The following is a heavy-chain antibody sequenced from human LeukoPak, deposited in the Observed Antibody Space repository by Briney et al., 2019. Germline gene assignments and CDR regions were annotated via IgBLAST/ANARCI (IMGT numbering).Heavy chain of an antibody. CDR2: ITSSSSTI. CDR1: GFTFSIYT. D-gene: IGHD1-26*01. V-gene: IGHV3-48*01. CDR3: ARLEWELDAFDI. Sequence: PGGSLRLSCAASGFTFSIYTMNWVRQAPGKGLGWVSYITSSSSTIYYADSVKGRFTISRDNAKNSLYLQMNSLRAEDTAVYYCARLEWELDAFDIWGQGTMVTVSS. J-gene: IGHJ3*02.